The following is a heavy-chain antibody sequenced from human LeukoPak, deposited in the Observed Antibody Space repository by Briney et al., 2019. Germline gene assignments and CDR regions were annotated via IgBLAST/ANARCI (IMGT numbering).Heavy chain of an antibody. Sequence: PSETLSLTCTVSGGSISSSSYYWGWIRQPPGKGLEWIGSIYYSGSTYYNPSLKSRVTISVDTSKNQFSLKLSSVTAADTAVYYCARRWTYVRYCSSTSCRDAFDIWGQGTMVTVSS. CDR1: GGSISSSSYY. CDR3: ARRWTYVRYCSSTSCRDAFDI. J-gene: IGHJ3*02. CDR2: IYYSGST. V-gene: IGHV4-39*01. D-gene: IGHD2-2*01.